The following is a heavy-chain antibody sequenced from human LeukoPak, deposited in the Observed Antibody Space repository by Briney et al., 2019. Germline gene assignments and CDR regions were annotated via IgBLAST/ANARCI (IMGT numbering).Heavy chain of an antibody. V-gene: IGHV3-74*01. Sequence: GGSLRLSCVASGITFGNNWMHWVRQGPGKGLVWISRINSDGGGAIYADSVKGRFTVSRDNAKNTLYLQMNSPRAEDTAVYYCARDVPHNWFDTWGQGTLVTVSS. CDR2: INSDGGGA. J-gene: IGHJ5*02. CDR3: ARDVPHNWFDT. CDR1: GITFGNNW.